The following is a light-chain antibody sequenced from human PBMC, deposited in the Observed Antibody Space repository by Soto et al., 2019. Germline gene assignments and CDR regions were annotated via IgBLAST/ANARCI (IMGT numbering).Light chain of an antibody. Sequence: EIVLTQSPGTLSVSPWERVALSCRASQPVGKSFVAWYQQKPGQAPRLLIYGALSRATGIPDRFSGSGYGTDFTLTIKRLEPEDFAVYYCLQYGDSLPWTFGQGTKVDIK. CDR3: LQYGDSLPWT. J-gene: IGKJ1*01. CDR1: QPVGKSF. V-gene: IGKV3-20*01. CDR2: GAL.